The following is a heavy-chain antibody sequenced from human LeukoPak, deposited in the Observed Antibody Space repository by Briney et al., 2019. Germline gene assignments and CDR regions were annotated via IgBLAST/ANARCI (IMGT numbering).Heavy chain of an antibody. CDR1: DDSFTSYSHY. J-gene: IGHJ5*02. Sequence: PSETLSLTCSVSDDSFTSYSHYWGWIRQPPGKGLEWIGSMFYTGSAYYNPSLKSRATISVDTSQNHFSLKLSSVTAADTAVYYCAKVLILSGGPDGYFDPWGQGTLVTVSS. CDR2: MFYTGSA. CDR3: AKVLILSGGPDGYFDP. V-gene: IGHV4-39*01. D-gene: IGHD3-10*01.